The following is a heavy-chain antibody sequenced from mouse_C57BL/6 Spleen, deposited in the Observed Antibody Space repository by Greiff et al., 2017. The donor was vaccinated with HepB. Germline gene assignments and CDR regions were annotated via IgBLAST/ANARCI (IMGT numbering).Heavy chain of an antibody. Sequence: EVQLQESGPGMVKPSQSLSLTCTVTGYSITSGYDWHWIRHFPGNKLEWMGYISYSGRTTYNPSLNSRFSITHHTSKNHFFLKLNSVTTEDTATDYCARDYGSSPCFAYWGQGTLVTVSA. CDR2: ISYSGRT. CDR3: ARDYGSSPCFAY. J-gene: IGHJ3*01. D-gene: IGHD1-1*01. V-gene: IGHV3-1*01. CDR1: GYSITSGYD.